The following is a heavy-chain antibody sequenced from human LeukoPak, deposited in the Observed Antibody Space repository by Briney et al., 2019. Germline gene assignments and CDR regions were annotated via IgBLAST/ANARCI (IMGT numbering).Heavy chain of an antibody. J-gene: IGHJ4*02. D-gene: IGHD3-22*01. CDR3: ARDSSYYYDSSGYHPPYYFDY. V-gene: IGHV3-11*01. Sequence: GGSLRLSCAASGFTFSDYYMSWIRQAPGKGLEWVSYISSSGSTIYYADSVKGRFTISRDNAKNSLYLQMNSLRAEDTAVYYCARDSSYYYDSSGYHPPYYFDYWGQGTLVTVSS. CDR2: ISSSGSTI. CDR1: GFTFSDYY.